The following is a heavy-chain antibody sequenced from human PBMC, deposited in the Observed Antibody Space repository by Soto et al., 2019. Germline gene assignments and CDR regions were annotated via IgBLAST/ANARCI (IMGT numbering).Heavy chain of an antibody. J-gene: IGHJ4*02. D-gene: IGHD3-10*01. CDR1: GFTFSSYA. CDR3: AKTSLESDYYGSGSQPIDY. Sequence: GGSLRLSCVASGFTFSSYAMSWVRQAPGKGLEWVSAISGSGGSTYYADSVKGRFTISRDNSKNTLYLQMNSLRAEDTAVYYCAKTSLESDYYGSGSQPIDYWGQGTLVTVSS. CDR2: ISGSGGST. V-gene: IGHV3-23*01.